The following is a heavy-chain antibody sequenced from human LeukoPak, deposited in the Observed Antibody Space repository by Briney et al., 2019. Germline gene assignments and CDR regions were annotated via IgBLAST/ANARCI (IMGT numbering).Heavy chain of an antibody. Sequence: GGSLRLSCAASGFTFSSYAMSWVRRAPGKGLEWVSAISGSGGSTYYADSVKGRFTISRDNSKNTLYLQMNSLRAEDTAVYYCAKGPYDYVWGSYRPETYNWFDPWGQGTLVTVSS. V-gene: IGHV3-23*01. CDR3: AKGPYDYVWGSYRPETYNWFDP. CDR1: GFTFSSYA. J-gene: IGHJ5*02. CDR2: ISGSGGST. D-gene: IGHD3-16*02.